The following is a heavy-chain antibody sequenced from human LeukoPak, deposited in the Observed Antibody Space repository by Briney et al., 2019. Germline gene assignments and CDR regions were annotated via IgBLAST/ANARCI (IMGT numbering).Heavy chain of an antibody. CDR3: AKDFAGRVYYFDY. D-gene: IGHD3-16*01. J-gene: IGHJ4*02. V-gene: IGHV3-23*01. CDR2: ISGSGGST. CDR1: GFTFSSFA. Sequence: PGGSLRLSCAASGFTFSSFAMSWVRQAPGKGLEWVSAISGSGGSTYYADSVKGRFTISRDNSKNTLYLQMNSLRAEDTAVYYCAKDFAGRVYYFDYWGQGTLVTVSS.